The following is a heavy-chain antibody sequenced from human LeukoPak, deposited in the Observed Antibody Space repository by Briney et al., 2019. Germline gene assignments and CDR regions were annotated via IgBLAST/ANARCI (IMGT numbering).Heavy chain of an antibody. CDR2: ISGSGGST. D-gene: IGHD6-6*01. J-gene: IGHJ4*02. Sequence: PGGSLRLSCVASGFTFSNYAMNWVRQAPGKGLEWVSAISGSGGSTYYADSVKGRFTISRDNSKNTLYLQVNSLRAEDTAVYYCARGLYSSSPWGQGILVTVSS. V-gene: IGHV3-23*01. CDR3: ARGLYSSSP. CDR1: GFTFSNYA.